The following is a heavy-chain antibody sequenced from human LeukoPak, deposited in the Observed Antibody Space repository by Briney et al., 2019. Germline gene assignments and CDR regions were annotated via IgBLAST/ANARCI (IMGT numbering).Heavy chain of an antibody. CDR1: GFTFSSYW. Sequence: GGSLRLSSAASGFTFSSYWMYWVRQAPGKGLVWVSRINSDGSSTTYADSVKGRFTISRDNAKNTLYLQMNSLRAEDTAVYYCARPHAYDSSGSRGMDVWGQGTTVTVSS. J-gene: IGHJ6*02. CDR3: ARPHAYDSSGSRGMDV. V-gene: IGHV3-74*01. D-gene: IGHD3-22*01. CDR2: INSDGSST.